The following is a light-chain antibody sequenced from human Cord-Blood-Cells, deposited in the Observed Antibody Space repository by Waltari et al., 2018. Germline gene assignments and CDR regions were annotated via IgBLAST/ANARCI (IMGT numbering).Light chain of an antibody. CDR3: QQYGSSPT. Sequence: EIVLTQSPGTLSLSPGERATLSCRASQSVSSSYLAWYQQKPGQAPRLLIYGASIRATGIPDRFSVSGSGTDVTLTISRLEPEDFAVYYCQQYGSSPTFGGGTKVEIK. V-gene: IGKV3-20*01. CDR2: GAS. J-gene: IGKJ4*01. CDR1: QSVSSSY.